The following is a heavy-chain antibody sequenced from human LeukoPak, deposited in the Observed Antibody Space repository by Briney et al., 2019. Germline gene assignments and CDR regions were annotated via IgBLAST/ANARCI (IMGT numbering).Heavy chain of an antibody. CDR2: ISSRTI. V-gene: IGHV3-48*01. Sequence: GGSLRLSCAASGFTFSSYSMNWVRQAPGKGLEWVSYISSRTIYYADSVKGRFTISRDNAKNTLYLQMNSLRAEDTAVYYCASYYYDSSGYYDYWGQGTLVTVSS. J-gene: IGHJ4*02. D-gene: IGHD3-22*01. CDR3: ASYYYDSSGYYDY. CDR1: GFTFSSYS.